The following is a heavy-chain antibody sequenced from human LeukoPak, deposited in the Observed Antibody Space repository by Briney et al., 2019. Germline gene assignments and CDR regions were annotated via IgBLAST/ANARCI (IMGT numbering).Heavy chain of an antibody. CDR3: TRAYEYGWFDP. CDR1: GYTFSDYF. J-gene: IGHJ5*02. D-gene: IGHD3-16*01. Sequence: ASVKVSCKASGYTFSDYFMHWVRQAPGQGLEWMGWTNPKTGGTTYAQKFQGRVTMTRDMSITTAYMDLSRLRSDDTAVYYCTRAYEYGWFDPWGQGSLVIVSS. V-gene: IGHV1-2*02. CDR2: TNPKTGGT.